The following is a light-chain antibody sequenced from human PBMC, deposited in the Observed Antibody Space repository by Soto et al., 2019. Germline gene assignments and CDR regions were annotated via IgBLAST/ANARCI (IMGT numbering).Light chain of an antibody. Sequence: SYELTQPPSVSVSPGQTASITCSGDELGDKYACWYQQRPGQSPVLVIYQDTKRPSGIPERFSGSNSGNTATLTISGTQAVDEADYYCQAWDSRLVLFGGGTKVTVL. V-gene: IGLV3-1*01. CDR1: ELGDKY. CDR2: QDT. J-gene: IGLJ2*01. CDR3: QAWDSRLVL.